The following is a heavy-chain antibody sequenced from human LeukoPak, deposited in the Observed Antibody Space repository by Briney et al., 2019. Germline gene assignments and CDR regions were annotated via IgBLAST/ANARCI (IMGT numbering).Heavy chain of an antibody. CDR2: ISASRRYI. CDR3: ARELSAHQDFDY. CDR1: GFTFSSYN. Sequence: GGSLRLSCAASGFTFSSYNMNWVRQAPGKGLEWVPSISASRRYISHADSVKGRFTISRDNAKSSLYLQMNSLRAEDTAVYYCARELSAHQDFDYWGQGTLVTVSS. V-gene: IGHV3-21*01. D-gene: IGHD2-2*01. J-gene: IGHJ4*02.